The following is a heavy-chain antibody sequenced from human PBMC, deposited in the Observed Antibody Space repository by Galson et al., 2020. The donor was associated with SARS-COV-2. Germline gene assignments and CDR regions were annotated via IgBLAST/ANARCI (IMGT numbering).Heavy chain of an antibody. CDR1: GGSISSYY. Sequence: SETLSLTCTVSGGSISSYYWSWIRQPAGKGLEWIGRIYTSGSTNYNPSLKSRVTMSVDTSKNQFSLKLSSVTAADTAVYYCAKERGGDCSGGSCYFGVLDYWGQGTLVTVSS. J-gene: IGHJ4*02. D-gene: IGHD2-15*01. CDR2: IYTSGST. V-gene: IGHV4-4*07. CDR3: AKERGGDCSGGSCYFGVLDY.